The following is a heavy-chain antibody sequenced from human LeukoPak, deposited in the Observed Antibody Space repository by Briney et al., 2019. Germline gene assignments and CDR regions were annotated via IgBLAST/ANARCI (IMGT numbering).Heavy chain of an antibody. CDR1: GFTFSSYS. CDR3: ARGPYYYDSSIIDY. J-gene: IGHJ4*02. D-gene: IGHD3-22*01. V-gene: IGHV3-21*01. Sequence: GGSLRLSCAASGFTFSSYSMNWVRQAPGKGLEWVSSISSSSGYIYYADSVKGRFTISRDNAKNSLYLQMSSPRAEDTAVYYCARGPYYYDSSIIDYWGQGTLVTVSS. CDR2: ISSSSGYI.